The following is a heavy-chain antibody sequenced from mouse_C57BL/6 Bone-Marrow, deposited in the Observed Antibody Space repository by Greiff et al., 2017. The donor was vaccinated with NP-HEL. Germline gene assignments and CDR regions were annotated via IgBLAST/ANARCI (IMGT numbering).Heavy chain of an antibody. V-gene: IGHV1-15*01. D-gene: IGHD2-3*01. Sequence: QVQLQQSGAELVRPGASVTLSCKASGYTFTDYEMHWVKQTPVHGLEWIGAIDPETGGTAYNQKFKGKAILTADKSSSTAYMELRSLTSEDSAVYYWTDGYYPYWYFDVWGTGTTVTVSS. CDR1: GYTFTDYE. CDR3: TDGYYPYWYFDV. J-gene: IGHJ1*03. CDR2: IDPETGGT.